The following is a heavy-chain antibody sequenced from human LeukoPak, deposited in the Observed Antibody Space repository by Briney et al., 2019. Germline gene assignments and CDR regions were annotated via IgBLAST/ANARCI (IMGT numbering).Heavy chain of an antibody. CDR2: IYYSGTT. J-gene: IGHJ4*02. V-gene: IGHV4-30-4*01. CDR1: GGSISNGDYY. D-gene: IGHD4-23*01. Sequence: SSETLSLTCSVSGGSISNGDYYWSWIRQPPGKGLEWIGYIYYSGTTYYNPSLKSRVTISVDTSKNQFSLKLSSVTAADTAVYYCARDRGYGGNNFDCWGQGTLVTVSS. CDR3: ARDRGYGGNNFDC.